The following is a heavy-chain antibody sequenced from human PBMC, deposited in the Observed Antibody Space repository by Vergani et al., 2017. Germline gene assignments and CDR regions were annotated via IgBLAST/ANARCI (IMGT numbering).Heavy chain of an antibody. D-gene: IGHD1-26*01. V-gene: IGHV4-59*01. CDR1: GGSISSYY. CDR3: ARARGGWELPKFDY. J-gene: IGHJ4*02. Sequence: QVQLQESGPGLVKPSETLSLTCTVSGGSISSYYWSWIRQPAGKGLEWIGYIYYSGSTNYNPSLKSRVTISVDTSKNQFSLKLSSVTAADTAVYYCARARGGWELPKFDYWGQGTLVTVSS. CDR2: IYYSGST.